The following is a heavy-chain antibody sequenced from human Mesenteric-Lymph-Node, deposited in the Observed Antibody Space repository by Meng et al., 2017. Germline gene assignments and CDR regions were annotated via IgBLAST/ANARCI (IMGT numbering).Heavy chain of an antibody. D-gene: IGHD3-22*01. V-gene: IGHV3-38-3*01. CDR2: ISGV. Sequence: GASLKISCVVSGITVSSNELGWVGQAPGKGLGWVSSISGVCYADSRKGRFTISRDNSKNTLDLQMNNLRAEDTAVYYCARDYNYDLFDIWGQGTMVTVSS. J-gene: IGHJ3*02. CDR1: GITVSSNE. CDR3: ARDYNYDLFDI.